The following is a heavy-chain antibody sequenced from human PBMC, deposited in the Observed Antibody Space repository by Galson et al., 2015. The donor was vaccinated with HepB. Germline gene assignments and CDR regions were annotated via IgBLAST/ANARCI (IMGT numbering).Heavy chain of an antibody. Sequence: SVKVSCKASGGTFSSYAISWVRQAPGQGLEWMGGIIPIFGTANYAQKFQGRVTITADKSTSTAYMALSSLRSEDTAVYYCASIKRYYYGSGRGGMDVWGQGTTVTVSS. J-gene: IGHJ6*02. V-gene: IGHV1-69*06. CDR3: ASIKRYYYGSGRGGMDV. CDR2: IIPIFGTA. D-gene: IGHD3-10*01. CDR1: GGTFSSYA.